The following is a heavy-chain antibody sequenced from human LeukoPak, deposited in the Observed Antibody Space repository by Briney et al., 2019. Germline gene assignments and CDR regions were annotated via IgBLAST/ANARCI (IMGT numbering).Heavy chain of an antibody. Sequence: GEPLKTSVKGSGSSFTTSWMGWGRKMPGKGLEGLGISFLVALVPNTTPSFQGQVTISADKSISTAYLQWSSLKASDQAMYYCARHNRDYYNSSGYPGPNYYYYYMDVWGKGTTVTVSS. CDR3: ARHNRDYYNSSGYPGPNYYYYYMDV. V-gene: IGHV5-51*01. J-gene: IGHJ6*03. CDR1: GSSFTTSW. D-gene: IGHD3-22*01. CDR2: SFLVALVP.